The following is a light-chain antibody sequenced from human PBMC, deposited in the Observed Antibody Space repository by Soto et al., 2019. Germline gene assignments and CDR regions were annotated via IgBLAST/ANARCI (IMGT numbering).Light chain of an antibody. V-gene: IGLV1-44*01. CDR3: ATWDDSLNGLV. J-gene: IGLJ2*01. CDR2: SNT. Sequence: QAVVTQPPSASGTPGQRVTISCSGSSSNIGSNIVNWYQQFPGTAPKLLIYSNTLRPSGVPDRFSGSKSGTSASLAINRLPSEDEADYYCATWDDSLNGLVFGGGTKLTVL. CDR1: SSNIGSNI.